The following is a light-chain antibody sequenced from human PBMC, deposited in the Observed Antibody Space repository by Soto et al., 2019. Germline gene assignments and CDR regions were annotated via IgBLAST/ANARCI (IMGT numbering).Light chain of an antibody. V-gene: IGKV1-39*01. Sequence: DIQLTQSPSSLSASVGDRVSISCRASQSISNYLNWYQQKPGKAPKVLIFAASRLQSGVPSRFSGSGSGTDFTLTISSLHPEDFATYYCQQSYSRTFGQGTKVEI. J-gene: IGKJ1*01. CDR2: AAS. CDR3: QQSYSRT. CDR1: QSISNY.